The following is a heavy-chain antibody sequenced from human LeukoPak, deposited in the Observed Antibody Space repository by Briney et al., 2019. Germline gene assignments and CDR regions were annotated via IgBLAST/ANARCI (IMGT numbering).Heavy chain of an antibody. CDR1: GGSFSGYY. CDR3: ARGRGVAATPAFVDY. Sequence: SETLSLTCAVYGGSFSGYYWSWIRQPPGKGLEWIGEINHSGSTNYNPSLKSRVTISVDTSKNQFSLKLSSVTAADTAVYYCARGRGVAATPAFVDYWGQGTLVTVSS. J-gene: IGHJ4*02. CDR2: INHSGST. D-gene: IGHD2-15*01. V-gene: IGHV4-34*01.